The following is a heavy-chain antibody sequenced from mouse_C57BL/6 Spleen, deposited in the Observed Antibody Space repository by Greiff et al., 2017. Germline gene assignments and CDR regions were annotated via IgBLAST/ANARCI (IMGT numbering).Heavy chain of an antibody. J-gene: IGHJ2*01. CDR1: GFSLTSYG. CDR2: IWSGGST. D-gene: IGHD1-1*01. CDR3: ARNLRSSPYYFDY. Sequence: VQLQQSGPGLVQPSQSLSITRPVAGFSLTSYGVHRVRQYPGKGLEWLGVIWSGGSTDYNAAFIAILSISKDNSKIQVFLKMNILQADVTAIYYCARNLRSSPYYFDYRGPGTTLPVSS. V-gene: IGHV2-2*01.